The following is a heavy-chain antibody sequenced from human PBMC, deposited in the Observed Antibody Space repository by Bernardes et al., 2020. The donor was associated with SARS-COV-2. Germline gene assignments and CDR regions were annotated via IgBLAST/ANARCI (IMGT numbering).Heavy chain of an antibody. D-gene: IGHD3-9*01. CDR2: ISRSGGST. Sequence: GRSLRFSCAASGFRFSSYAMSWVRQAPGNLLEWVSAISRSGGSTYYADSVKGRFTISRDNSKNTLYLQMNSLRAEDTAVYYCAKDPSALRYFDWSLHYYGMDVWGQGTTVTVSS. J-gene: IGHJ6*02. CDR3: AKDPSALRYFDWSLHYYGMDV. V-gene: IGHV3-23*01. CDR1: GFRFSSYA.